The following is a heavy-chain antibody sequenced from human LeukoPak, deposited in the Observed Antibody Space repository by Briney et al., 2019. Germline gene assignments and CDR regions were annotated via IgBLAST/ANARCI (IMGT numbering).Heavy chain of an antibody. CDR1: GFTFSSYS. CDR2: ISGSSTYI. J-gene: IGHJ1*01. V-gene: IGHV3-21*01. Sequence: GGSLRLSCAASGFTFSSYSMVWVRQAPGKGLEWVSSISGSSTYIYYADSVKGRFTISRDNAKNSLYLQTNSLRDEDTGVYFCARVCDSSGCRYFQHWGQDTLVTVSS. CDR3: ARVCDSSGCRYFQH. D-gene: IGHD3-22*01.